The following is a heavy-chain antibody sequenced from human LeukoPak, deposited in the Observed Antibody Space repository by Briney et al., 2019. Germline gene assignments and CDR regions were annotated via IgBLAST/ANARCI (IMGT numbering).Heavy chain of an antibody. CDR2: IYYSGST. V-gene: IGHV4-59*01. CDR3: ARDSGSYWPQYYFDY. J-gene: IGHJ4*02. D-gene: IGHD1-26*01. CDR1: GGSISSYY. Sequence: PSETLSLTCTVSGGSISSYYWSWIRQPPGKGLEWIGYIYYSGSTNYNPSLKSRVTISVDTSKNQFSLKLSSVTAADTAVYYCARDSGSYWPQYYFDYWGQGTLVTVSS.